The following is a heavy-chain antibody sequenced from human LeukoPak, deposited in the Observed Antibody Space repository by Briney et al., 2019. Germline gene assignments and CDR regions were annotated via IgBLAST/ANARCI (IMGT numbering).Heavy chain of an antibody. CDR3: AKDLRYDILTGGPSD. V-gene: IGHV3-9*01. CDR2: ISWNSGSI. D-gene: IGHD3-9*01. Sequence: GGSLRLSCAASGFTFYDYAMHWVRPTLGKGLEWVSGISWNSGSIGYADSVKGRFTISRDSAKNSLYLQMNSLRAEDTALYYCAKDLRYDILTGGPSDWGQGTLVTVSS. J-gene: IGHJ4*02. CDR1: GFTFYDYA.